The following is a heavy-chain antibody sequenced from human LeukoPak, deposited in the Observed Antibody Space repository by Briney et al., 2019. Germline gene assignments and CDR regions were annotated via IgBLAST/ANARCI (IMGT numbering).Heavy chain of an antibody. J-gene: IGHJ5*02. V-gene: IGHV3-73*01. CDR2: IRSKANSYAT. Sequence: GGSLRLSCAASGFTFSGSAMHWVRQASGKGLEWVGRIRSKANSYATAYAASVKGRFTISRDDSKNTAYLQMNSLKTEDTAVYYCTRGSQSWFDPWGQGTLVTVSS. CDR3: TRGSQSWFDP. CDR1: GFTFSGSA.